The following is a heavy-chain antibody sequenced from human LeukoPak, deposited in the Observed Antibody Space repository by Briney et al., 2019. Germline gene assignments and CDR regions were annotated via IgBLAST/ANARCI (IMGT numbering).Heavy chain of an antibody. CDR1: GYTFITYE. CDR3: AGGNYYYMDV. CDR2: MNPNSGNT. V-gene: IGHV1-8*01. Sequence: GASVKVSCKASGYTFITYEINWVRQAPGQGLEWMGWMNPNSGNTGYAQKFQGRVTITADESTSTAYMELSSLRSEDTAVYYCAGGNYYYMDVWGKGTTVTVSS. J-gene: IGHJ6*03.